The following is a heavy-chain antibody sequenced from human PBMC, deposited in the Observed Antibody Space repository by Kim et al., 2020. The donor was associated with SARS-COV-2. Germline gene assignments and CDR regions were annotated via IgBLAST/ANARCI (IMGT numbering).Heavy chain of an antibody. V-gene: IGHV3-53*01. CDR3: ARDLDSVGGMDV. J-gene: IGHJ6*02. D-gene: IGHD2-2*03. Sequence: GGSLRLSCAASGLIVSSNYMSWVRQAPGKGLEWVSLIYSCGSTYYSDSGKGRFTISRDNSKNTLYLQMNSLRAEDTAVYYCARDLDSVGGMDVWGQGTTVTVS. CDR2: IYSCGST. CDR1: GLIVSSNY.